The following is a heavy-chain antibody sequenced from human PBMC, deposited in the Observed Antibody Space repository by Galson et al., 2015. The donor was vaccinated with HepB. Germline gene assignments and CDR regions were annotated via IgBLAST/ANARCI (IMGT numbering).Heavy chain of an antibody. CDR3: AREVVGDSSGYYPYYFDY. CDR1: GYSISSGYY. J-gene: IGHJ4*02. D-gene: IGHD3-22*01. Sequence: SETLSLTCAVSGYSISSGYYWGWIRQPPGKGLEWIGSIYHSGSTYYNPSLKSRVTISVDTSKNQFSLKLSSVTAADTAVYYCAREVVGDSSGYYPYYFDYWGQGTLVTVSS. V-gene: IGHV4-38-2*02. CDR2: IYHSGST.